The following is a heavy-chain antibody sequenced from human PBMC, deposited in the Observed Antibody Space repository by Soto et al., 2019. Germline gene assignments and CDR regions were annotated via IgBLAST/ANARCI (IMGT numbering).Heavy chain of an antibody. Sequence: GGSLRLSCAASGFAFSNYGMHWFRQAPGKGLEWVAIIWHDGNNKYYADSVRGRFIISRDNSKNRLYLQMNSLRAEDTAVYYCASDLVGASDSYGLDVWGQGTPVTVSS. CDR1: GFAFSNYG. CDR3: ASDLVGASDSYGLDV. V-gene: IGHV3-33*01. J-gene: IGHJ6*02. D-gene: IGHD1-26*01. CDR2: IWHDGNNK.